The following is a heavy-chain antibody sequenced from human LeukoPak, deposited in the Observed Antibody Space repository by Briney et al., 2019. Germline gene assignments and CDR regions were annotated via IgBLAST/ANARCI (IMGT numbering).Heavy chain of an antibody. CDR1: GYTFTGYY. D-gene: IGHD3-10*01. V-gene: IGHV1-2*02. J-gene: IGHJ4*02. CDR3: ARDSYYGSGSYGDY. Sequence: ASVKVSCKASGYTFTGYYMHWVRQAPGQGLEWMGWINPNSGGTNYAQKFQGRVTMTRDTSISTAYMELSRLRPDDTAVYYCARDSYYGSGSYGDYWGQGTLVTVSS. CDR2: INPNSGGT.